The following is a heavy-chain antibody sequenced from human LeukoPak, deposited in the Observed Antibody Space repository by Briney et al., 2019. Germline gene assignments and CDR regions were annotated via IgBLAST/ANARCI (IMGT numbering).Heavy chain of an antibody. V-gene: IGHV1-2*02. CDR3: ARMPNGYYYHMDV. J-gene: IGHJ6*03. CDR1: GYTFTGYY. D-gene: IGHD2-2*01. CDR2: INPNSGGT. Sequence: GASVKVSCKASGYTFTGYYMHWVRQAPGQGLEWMGWINPNSGGTNYAQKFQGRVTMTRDTSISTAYVELSRLRSDDTAVYYCARMPNGYYYHMDVWGKGTTVTVSS.